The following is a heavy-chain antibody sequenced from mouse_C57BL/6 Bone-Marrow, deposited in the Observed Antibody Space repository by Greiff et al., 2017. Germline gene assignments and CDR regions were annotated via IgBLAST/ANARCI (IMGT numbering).Heavy chain of an antibody. CDR1: GYAFSSSW. D-gene: IGHD1-1*01. J-gene: IGHJ1*03. Sequence: QVQLKQSGPELVKPGASVKISCKASGYAFSSSWMNWVKQRPGKGLEWIGRIYPGDGDTNYNGKFKGKATLTADKSSSTAYMQLSSLTSEDSAVYFCARGVYYYGRGYCDVWGTGTTVTVSS. CDR3: ARGVYYYGRGYCDV. V-gene: IGHV1-82*01. CDR2: IYPGDGDT.